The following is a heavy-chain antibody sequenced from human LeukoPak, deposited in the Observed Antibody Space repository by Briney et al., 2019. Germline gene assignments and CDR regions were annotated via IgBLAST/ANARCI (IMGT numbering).Heavy chain of an antibody. CDR3: SRGGGYNYGSTFDY. CDR1: GFTFSSYW. CDR2: IKQDGSDK. Sequence: GGSLRLSCAASGFTFSSYWMSWVRQAPGKGLEWVAKIKQDGSDKYYVDSVKGRFTISRDNAKNSLFPQMNSLRAEDTAVYYCSRGGGYNYGSTFDYWGQGTLVSVSS. V-gene: IGHV3-7*05. D-gene: IGHD5-18*01. J-gene: IGHJ4*02.